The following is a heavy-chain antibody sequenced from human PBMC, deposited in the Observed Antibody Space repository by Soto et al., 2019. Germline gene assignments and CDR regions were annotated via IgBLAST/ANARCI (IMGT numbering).Heavy chain of an antibody. CDR3: TFCSTSCYEHDLDAFDI. CDR1: GFTFSNAW. D-gene: IGHD2-2*01. CDR2: IKSKTDGGTT. V-gene: IGHV3-15*01. Sequence: PGGSLRLSCAASGFTFSNAWMSWVRQAPGKGLEWVGRIKSKTDGGTTDYAAPVKGRFTISRDDSKNTLYLQMNSLKTEDTAVYYCTFCSTSCYEHDLDAFDIWGQGTMVTVSS. J-gene: IGHJ3*02.